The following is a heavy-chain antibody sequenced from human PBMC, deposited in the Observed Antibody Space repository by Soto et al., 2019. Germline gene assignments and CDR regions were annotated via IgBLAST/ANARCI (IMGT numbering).Heavy chain of an antibody. D-gene: IGHD6-19*01. CDR1: GFTVSSDY. V-gene: IGHV3-53*01. CDR3: AREVAVAGMFDY. J-gene: IGHJ4*02. CDR2: IYSGGST. Sequence: PGGSLRLSCAASGFTVSSDYMSWVRQAPGKGLEWVSVIYSGGSTYYADSVKGRFTISRDNSQNTLYLQMNSLRAEDTAVYYCAREVAVAGMFDYWGQGTLVTVSS.